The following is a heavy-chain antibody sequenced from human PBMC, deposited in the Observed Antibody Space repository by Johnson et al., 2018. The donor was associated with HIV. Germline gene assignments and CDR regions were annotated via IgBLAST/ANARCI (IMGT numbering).Heavy chain of an antibody. CDR2: LSYDGNNE. Sequence: QVQLVESGGGVVQPGRSLKLSCAASGFTFRNYAMHWVRQAPGKGLEWVAILSYDGNNEYYADSVKGRFTISRDNAKNSLYLQMNSLRAEDTAVYYCARAYYNFWSGYAFDIWGQGTMVTVSS. CDR1: GFTFRNYA. V-gene: IGHV3-30*04. D-gene: IGHD3-3*01. CDR3: ARAYYNFWSGYAFDI. J-gene: IGHJ3*02.